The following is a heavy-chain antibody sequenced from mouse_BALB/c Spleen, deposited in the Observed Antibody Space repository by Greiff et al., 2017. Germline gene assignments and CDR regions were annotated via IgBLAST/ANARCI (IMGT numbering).Heavy chain of an antibody. Sequence: QVQLKQSGAELARPGASVKLSCKASGYTFTSYWMQWVKQRPGQGLEWIGAIYPGDGDTRYTQKFKGKATLTADKSSSTAYMQLSSLASEDSAVYYCARGGSDYYAMDYWGQGTSVTVSS. CDR1: GYTFTSYW. J-gene: IGHJ4*01. CDR3: ARGGSDYYAMDY. V-gene: IGHV1-87*01. CDR2: IYPGDGDT.